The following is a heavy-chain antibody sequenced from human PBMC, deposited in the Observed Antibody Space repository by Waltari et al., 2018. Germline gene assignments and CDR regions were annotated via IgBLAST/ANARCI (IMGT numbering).Heavy chain of an antibody. CDR1: GDSLFTTSVA. V-gene: IGHV6-1*01. Sequence: QVQLQQSGPGLVKPSQTLSLTCAVSGDSLFTTSVAWNWIRQSPARGLEWLRRTYDRSQGRYYYALSVKGRITGNPDTSKYHFSLQLDSVTPYDTAVYYCARGKFTAFDIWGQGTMVTVSS. CDR3: ARGKFTAFDI. J-gene: IGHJ3*02. CDR2: TYDRSQGRY.